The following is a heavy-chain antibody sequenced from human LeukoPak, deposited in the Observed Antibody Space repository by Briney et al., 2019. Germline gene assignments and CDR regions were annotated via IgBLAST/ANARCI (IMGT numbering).Heavy chain of an antibody. CDR2: ISSSGSNI. J-gene: IGHJ4*02. D-gene: IGHD5-12*01. CDR3: ASGSGYDPDY. CDR1: GFTFSDYY. Sequence: GGALRLSCAASGFTFSDYYMSWIRQAPGKGLEGVPYISSSGSNIYYADSVKGRFTISRDNAKNSLYLQMNSLRAEDTAVYYCASGSGYDPDYWGQGTLVTVSS. V-gene: IGHV3-11*01.